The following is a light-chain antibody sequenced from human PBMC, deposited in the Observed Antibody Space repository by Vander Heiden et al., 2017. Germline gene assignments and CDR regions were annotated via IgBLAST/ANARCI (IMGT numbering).Light chain of an antibody. J-gene: IGKJ1*01. CDR3: QQYDSTPQT. Sequence: DIVMTQSPDSLAVSLGERATINCKSSQSVLYSSNNKNYLAWYQQKPGQPPKLLIYWASTRESGVPDRFSGSGSGTDFTLTISSLQAEDMAVYYCQQYDSTPQTFGQGTKVEIK. V-gene: IGKV4-1*01. CDR1: QSVLYSSNNKNY. CDR2: WAS.